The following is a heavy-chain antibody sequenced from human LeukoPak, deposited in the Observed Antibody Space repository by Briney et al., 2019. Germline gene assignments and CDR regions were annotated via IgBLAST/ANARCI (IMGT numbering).Heavy chain of an antibody. D-gene: IGHD1-26*01. J-gene: IGHJ6*03. CDR2: ISYRGSNK. CDR1: GFTFSSYA. V-gene: IGHV3-30*04. CDR3: AKENSGSYWGQYYYYYYYMDV. Sequence: PGGSLRLSCAASGFTFSSYAMHWVRQAPGKGLEWVSVISYRGSNKYYTDSVKGRFTISRDNAKYSLYLQMNSLRAEDTAVYYCAKENSGSYWGQYYYYYYYMDVWGKGTTVTISS.